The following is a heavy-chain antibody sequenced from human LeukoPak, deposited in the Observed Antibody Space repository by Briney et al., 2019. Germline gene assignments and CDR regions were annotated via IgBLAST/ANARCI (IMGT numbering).Heavy chain of an antibody. CDR2: IWYDGSNK. Sequence: PGGSLRLSCAASGFTFSSYGMHWVRQAPGKGLEWVAIIWYDGSNKYYADSVKGRFTISRDSSKNTLYLQMNSLRAEDTAVYYCARGVMYYDSSGYLFDYWGQGILVTVSS. CDR1: GFTFSSYG. D-gene: IGHD3-22*01. J-gene: IGHJ4*02. V-gene: IGHV3-33*01. CDR3: ARGVMYYDSSGYLFDY.